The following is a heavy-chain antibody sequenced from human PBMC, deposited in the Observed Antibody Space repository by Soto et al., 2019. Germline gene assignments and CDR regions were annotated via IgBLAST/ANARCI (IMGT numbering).Heavy chain of an antibody. CDR2: ISAYNGNT. CDR3: ARDPYGSGSYYRASAAFDI. CDR1: GYTFTSYG. J-gene: IGHJ3*02. D-gene: IGHD3-10*01. Sequence: GASVKVSCKASGYTFTSYGISWVRQAPGQGLEWMGWISAYNGNTNYAQKLQGRVTMTTDTSTSTAYMELRSLRPDDTAVYYCARDPYGSGSYYRASAAFDIWGQGKMVTVSS. V-gene: IGHV1-18*01.